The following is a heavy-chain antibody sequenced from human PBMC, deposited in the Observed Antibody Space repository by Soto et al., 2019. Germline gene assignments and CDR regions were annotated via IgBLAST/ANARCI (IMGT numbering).Heavy chain of an antibody. V-gene: IGHV4-39*01. CDR3: ARITGRHLDY. CDR1: SGSISVTNVF. D-gene: IGHD1-20*01. J-gene: IGHJ4*02. CDR2: VGYSGTA. Sequence: SETLSLTCTVSSGSISVTNVFWGWVRQPPGKGLEWIGNVGYSGTAYFSPSLATRVTFHVDTSKNQFSLTLYSVTAADTAVYYCARITGRHLDYWGQGILVTVSS.